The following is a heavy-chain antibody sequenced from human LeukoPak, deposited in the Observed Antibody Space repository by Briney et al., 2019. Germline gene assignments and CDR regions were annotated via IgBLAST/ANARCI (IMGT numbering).Heavy chain of an antibody. Sequence: GGSLRLSCAASGFTFSSYSMNWVRQAPGKGLEWVSYISSRSRTIYYADSVKGRFTISRDNAKNSLYLQMNSLRAEDTAVYYCARDVYYYDSSGYYLPAGADYWGQGTLVTVSS. CDR2: ISSRSRTI. D-gene: IGHD3-22*01. CDR1: GFTFSSYS. V-gene: IGHV3-48*01. J-gene: IGHJ4*02. CDR3: ARDVYYYDSSGYYLPAGADY.